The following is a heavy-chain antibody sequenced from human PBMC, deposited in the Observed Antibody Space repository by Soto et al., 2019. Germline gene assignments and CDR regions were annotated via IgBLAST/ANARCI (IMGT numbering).Heavy chain of an antibody. CDR3: ARDLQAGTDNVNWFAS. J-gene: IGHJ5*01. D-gene: IGHD1-1*01. Sequence: QVQLVESGGGVVQPGRSLKLSCAASGFSISRSAMHWVRQAPGKGLEWVAVIAYDGSNRWYADSAKGRFTISRDNSKNTVYLEMSSLRGEDTAVYYCARDLQAGTDNVNWFASWGQGTRVTVSS. V-gene: IGHV3-30*04. CDR2: IAYDGSNR. CDR1: GFSISRSA.